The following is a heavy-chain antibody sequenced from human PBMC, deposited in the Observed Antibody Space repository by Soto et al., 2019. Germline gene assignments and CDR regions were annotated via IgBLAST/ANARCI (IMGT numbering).Heavy chain of an antibody. J-gene: IGHJ4*02. Sequence: EVQLLESGGGLVQPGGSLRLSCAASGFTFSSYGMNWVRQAPGKGLEWVSGISGSGGSAYYADSVKGRFTISRDNSKNTLYLKVNSLRAEDTVVYYCAKRYYCSTTACQGFDYWGQGTLVTVSS. CDR3: AKRYYCSTTACQGFDY. CDR2: ISGSGGSA. D-gene: IGHD2-2*01. CDR1: GFTFSSYG. V-gene: IGHV3-23*01.